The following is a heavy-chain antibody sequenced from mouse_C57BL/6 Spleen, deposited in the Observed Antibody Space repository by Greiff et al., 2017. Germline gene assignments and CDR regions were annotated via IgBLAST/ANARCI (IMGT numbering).Heavy chain of an antibody. CDR2: IDPEDGET. V-gene: IGHV14-2*01. J-gene: IGHJ2*01. Sequence: VQLKESGAELVKPGASVKLSCTASGFNIKDYYMHWVKQRTEQGLEWIGRIDPEDGETKYAPKFQGKATITADTSSNTAYLQLSSLTSEDTAVYYCAINLNYYGSSYVDYFDYWGQGTTLTVSS. CDR1: GFNIKDYY. CDR3: AINLNYYGSSYVDYFDY. D-gene: IGHD1-1*01.